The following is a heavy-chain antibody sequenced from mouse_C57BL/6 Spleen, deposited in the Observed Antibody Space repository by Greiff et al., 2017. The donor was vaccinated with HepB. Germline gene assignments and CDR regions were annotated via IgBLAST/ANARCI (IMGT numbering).Heavy chain of an antibody. CDR2: IDPNSGGT. D-gene: IGHD1-1*01. CDR3: ARWGAGSSYDWYFDV. V-gene: IGHV1-72*01. Sequence: QVQLQQPGAELVKPGASVKLSCKASGYTFTSYWMHWVKQRPGRGLEWIGRIDPNSGGTKYNEKFKSKATLTVDKPSSTAYMQLSSLTSEDSAVYYWARWGAGSSYDWYFDVWGTGTTVTVSS. J-gene: IGHJ1*03. CDR1: GYTFTSYW.